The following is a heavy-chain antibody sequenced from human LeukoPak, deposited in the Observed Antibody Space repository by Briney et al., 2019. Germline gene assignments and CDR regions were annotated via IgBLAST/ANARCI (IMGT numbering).Heavy chain of an antibody. CDR1: GFTFSNYG. D-gene: IGHD5-12*01. V-gene: IGHV3-30*18. J-gene: IGHJ5*02. CDR3: AKCGYSGYGGNWFDP. Sequence: PGGSLRLSCAASGFTFSNYGMHWVRQAPGKGLEWVAVISYDASKQYYADSVKGRFTISRDSSKNTLYLQMNSLRPDDTAAYYCAKCGYSGYGGNWFDPWGQGTLVTVSS. CDR2: ISYDASKQ.